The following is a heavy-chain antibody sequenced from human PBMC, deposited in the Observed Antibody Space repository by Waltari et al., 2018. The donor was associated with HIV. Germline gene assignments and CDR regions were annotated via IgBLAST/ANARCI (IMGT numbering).Heavy chain of an antibody. Sequence: QLQLQESGPGLVKPSETLSLPCPVSGGPISSSSYYWGWIRQPPGQGLEWIGGIYYSGSTYYNPSLKSRVTISVDTSKNQFSLKLSSVTAADTAVYYCARSDSSGYYVDYWGQGTLVTVSS. CDR2: IYYSGST. CDR1: GGPISSSSYY. CDR3: ARSDSSGYYVDY. D-gene: IGHD3-22*01. J-gene: IGHJ4*02. V-gene: IGHV4-39*07.